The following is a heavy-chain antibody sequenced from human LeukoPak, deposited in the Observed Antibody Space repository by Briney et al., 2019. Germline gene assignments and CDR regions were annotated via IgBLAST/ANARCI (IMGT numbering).Heavy chain of an antibody. CDR1: GFTFSDYY. CDR3: ARVVSSGWYGDYFDY. CDR2: ISSSGSTI. Sequence: NPGGSLRLSCAASGFTFSDYYMSWIRQAPGKGLEWVSYISSSGSTIYYADSVKGRFTISRDNAKNSLYLQMNSLRAEDTAVYYCARVVSSGWYGDYFDYWGQGTLVTVSS. D-gene: IGHD6-19*01. V-gene: IGHV3-11*01. J-gene: IGHJ4*02.